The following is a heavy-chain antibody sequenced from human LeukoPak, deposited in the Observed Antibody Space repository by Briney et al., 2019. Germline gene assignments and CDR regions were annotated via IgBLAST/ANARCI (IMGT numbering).Heavy chain of an antibody. CDR3: ARDYDYYDSSGYSFFDY. J-gene: IGHJ4*02. V-gene: IGHV1-2*02. D-gene: IGHD3-22*01. CDR1: GYTFTGYY. CDR2: INPNSGGT. Sequence: ASVKVSCKASGYTFTGYYMHWVRQAPGQGLEWMGWINPNSGGTNYAQKFQGRVTKTRDTSISTAYMELSRLRSDDTAVYYCARDYDYYDSSGYSFFDYWGQGTLVTVSS.